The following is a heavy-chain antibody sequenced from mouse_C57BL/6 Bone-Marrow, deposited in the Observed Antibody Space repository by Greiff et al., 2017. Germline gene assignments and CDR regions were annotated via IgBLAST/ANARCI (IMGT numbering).Heavy chain of an antibody. CDR1: GYAFSSSW. CDR2: IYPGDGDT. Sequence: LMESGPELVKPGASVKISCKASGYAFSSSWMNWVKQRPGKGLEWIGRIYPGDGDTNYNGKFKGKATLTADKSSSTAYMQLSSLTSEDSAVYFCARYYDGYYFDVWGTGTTVTVSS. D-gene: IGHD2-3*01. CDR3: ARYYDGYYFDV. J-gene: IGHJ1*03. V-gene: IGHV1-82*01.